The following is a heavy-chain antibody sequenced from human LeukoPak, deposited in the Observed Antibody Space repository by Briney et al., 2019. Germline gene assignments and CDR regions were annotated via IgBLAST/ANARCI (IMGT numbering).Heavy chain of an antibody. V-gene: IGHV4-30-2*01. CDR2: IYHSGST. CDR3: ARRSIAARSGRYYYYGMDV. CDR1: GGSTSSGGYS. J-gene: IGHJ6*02. D-gene: IGHD6-6*01. Sequence: SETLSLTCAVSGGSTSSGGYSWSWIRQPPGKGLEWIGYIYHSGSTYYNPSLKSRVTISVDRSKNQFSLKLSSVTAADTAVYYCARRSIAARSGRYYYYGMDVWGQGTTVTVSS.